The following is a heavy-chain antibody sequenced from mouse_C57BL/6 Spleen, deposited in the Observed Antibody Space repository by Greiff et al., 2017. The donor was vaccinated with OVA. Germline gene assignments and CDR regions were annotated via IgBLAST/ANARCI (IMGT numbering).Heavy chain of an antibody. CDR1: GYSITSGYY. CDR2: ISYDGSN. D-gene: IGHD1-1*01. Sequence: EVKLQESGPGLVKPSQSLSLTCSVTGYSITSGYYWNWIRQFPGNKLEWMGYISYDGSNNYNPSLKNRISITRDTSKNQFFLKLNSVTTEDTATYYCARDPVVATSYWYFDVWGTGTTVTVSS. V-gene: IGHV3-6*01. J-gene: IGHJ1*03. CDR3: ARDPVVATSYWYFDV.